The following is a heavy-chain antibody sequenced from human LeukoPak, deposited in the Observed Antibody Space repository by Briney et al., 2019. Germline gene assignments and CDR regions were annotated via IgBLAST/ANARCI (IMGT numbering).Heavy chain of an antibody. CDR1: GASISSNS. J-gene: IGHJ5*02. D-gene: IGHD3-3*01. CDR2: IYYGGNT. V-gene: IGHV4-59*01. Sequence: SETLSLTCTVSGASISSNSWSCIRQPPGKALEGIGYIYYGGNTKYNRSLQSRVNISVDTSKNQFSLQLKSVTAADTALYYCARDFQGITTFGVAPPGGFDPWGQGTLVIVS. CDR3: ARDFQGITTFGVAPPGGFDP.